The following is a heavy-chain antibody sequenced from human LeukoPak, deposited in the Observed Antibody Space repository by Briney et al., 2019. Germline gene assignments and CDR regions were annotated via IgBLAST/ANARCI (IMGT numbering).Heavy chain of an antibody. CDR2: INHSGST. Sequence: SETLSLTXAVYGGSFSGYYWSWIRQPPGKGLEWLGEINHSGSTNYNPSLKSRVTISVDTSKNQFSLKLSSVTAADTAVYYCARVLYGDYDYWGQGTLVTVSS. V-gene: IGHV4-34*01. D-gene: IGHD4-17*01. CDR1: GGSFSGYY. J-gene: IGHJ4*02. CDR3: ARVLYGDYDY.